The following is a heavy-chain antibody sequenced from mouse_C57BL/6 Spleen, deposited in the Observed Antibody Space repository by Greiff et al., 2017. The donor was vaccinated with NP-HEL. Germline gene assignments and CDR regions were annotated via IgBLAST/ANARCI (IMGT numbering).Heavy chain of an antibody. CDR1: GFTFTDYY. Sequence: EVKLMESGGGLVQPGGSLSLSCAASGFTFTDYYMSWVRQPPGKALEWLGFIRNKANGYTTEYSASVKGRFTISRDNSQSILYLQMNALRAEDSATYYCARYYGNYVDYFDYWGQGTTLTVSS. CDR2: IRNKANGYTT. V-gene: IGHV7-3*01. J-gene: IGHJ2*01. CDR3: ARYYGNYVDYFDY. D-gene: IGHD2-1*01.